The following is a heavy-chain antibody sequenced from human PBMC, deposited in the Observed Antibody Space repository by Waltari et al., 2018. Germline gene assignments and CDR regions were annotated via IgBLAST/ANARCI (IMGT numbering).Heavy chain of an antibody. Sequence: QVQLVQSGAEVKKPGASVKVSCKVSGYTLTELSMHWVRQAPGKGLEWMGGVDSEDGETSYAQKCQGRVTMTEDTSTDTAYMELSSLRSEDTAVYYCATGTAMGHYYYMDVWGKGTTVTISS. CDR2: VDSEDGET. J-gene: IGHJ6*03. V-gene: IGHV1-24*01. D-gene: IGHD5-18*01. CDR1: GYTLTELS. CDR3: ATGTAMGHYYYMDV.